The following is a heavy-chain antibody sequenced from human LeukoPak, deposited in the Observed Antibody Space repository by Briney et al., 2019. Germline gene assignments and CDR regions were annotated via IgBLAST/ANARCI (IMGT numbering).Heavy chain of an antibody. V-gene: IGHV3-33*01. Sequence: GGSLRLSCAASGFTFSSYGMHWVRQAPGKGLEWVAVIWYDGSNKYYADSVKGRFTISRDNSKNTLYLQMNSLKTEDTAVYYCTTGDRGYWGQGTLVTVSS. CDR3: TTGDRGY. CDR1: GFTFSSYG. J-gene: IGHJ4*02. CDR2: IWYDGSNK.